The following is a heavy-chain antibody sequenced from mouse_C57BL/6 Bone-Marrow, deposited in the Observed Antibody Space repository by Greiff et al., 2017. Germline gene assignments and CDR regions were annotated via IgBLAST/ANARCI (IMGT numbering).Heavy chain of an antibody. J-gene: IGHJ1*03. V-gene: IGHV14-4*01. Sequence: EVKLMESGAELVRPGASVKLSCTASGFNIKDDYMHWVKQRPEQGLEWIGWIDPENGDTEYASKFQGKATITADTSSNTAYLQLSSLTSEDTAVYYCTTEITTVVDWYFDVWGTGTTVTVSS. CDR3: TTEITTVVDWYFDV. CDR1: GFNIKDDY. D-gene: IGHD1-1*01. CDR2: IDPENGDT.